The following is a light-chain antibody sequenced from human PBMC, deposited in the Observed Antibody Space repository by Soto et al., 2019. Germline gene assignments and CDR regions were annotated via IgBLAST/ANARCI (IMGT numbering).Light chain of an antibody. CDR2: EVS. J-gene: IGLJ3*02. V-gene: IGLV2-14*01. CDR1: STDVDDFYL. CDR3: QAYDYSLTASV. Sequence: QSALTQPASVSGSPGQSITISCTAASTDVDDFYLVSWYQHHPGKAPKLIIYEVSNRPSGVSHRFSASTSGNTASLTISGLQAEDEADYYCQAYDYSLTASVFGGGTKLTVL.